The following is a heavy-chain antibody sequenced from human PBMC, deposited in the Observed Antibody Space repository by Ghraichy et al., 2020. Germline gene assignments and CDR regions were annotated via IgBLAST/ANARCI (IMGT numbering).Heavy chain of an antibody. J-gene: IGHJ6*02. Sequence: SVKVSCKASGGTFSSYAISWVRQAPGQGLEWMGGIIPIFGTANYAQKFQGRVTITADESTSTAYMELSSLRSEDTAVYYCARDIDFWSGSPYYYYGMDVWGQGTTVTVSS. CDR3: ARDIDFWSGSPYYYYGMDV. CDR1: GGTFSSYA. D-gene: IGHD3-3*01. CDR2: IIPIFGTA. V-gene: IGHV1-69*13.